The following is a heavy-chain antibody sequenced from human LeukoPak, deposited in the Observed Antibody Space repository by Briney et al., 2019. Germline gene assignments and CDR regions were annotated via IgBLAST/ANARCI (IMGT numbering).Heavy chain of an antibody. CDR2: ISSSSSYI. Sequence: GGSLRLSCAASGFTFSSYSMNWVRQAPGKGLEWVSSISSSSSYIYYADSVKGRLTISRDKAKNTLYLQMNSVRAEDTAGYYSARDGAYCGGDCYPYYFDYWGQGTLVTVSS. CDR1: GFTFSSYS. D-gene: IGHD2-21*01. J-gene: IGHJ4*02. CDR3: ARDGAYCGGDCYPYYFDY. V-gene: IGHV3-21*01.